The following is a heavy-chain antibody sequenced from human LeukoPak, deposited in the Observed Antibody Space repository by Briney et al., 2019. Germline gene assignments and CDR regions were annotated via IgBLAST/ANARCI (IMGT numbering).Heavy chain of an antibody. D-gene: IGHD6-25*01. J-gene: IGHJ4*02. V-gene: IGHV3-30*04. Sequence: GGSLRLSCAASGFTFSSYAMHWVRQAPGKGLEWVAVISYDGSHKYYAESVKGRFTISRDDSKNTLYLQMNSLRADDTAVYYCARGPDIAATGHLFDYWGQGTLGTVSS. CDR3: ARGPDIAATGHLFDY. CDR2: ISYDGSHK. CDR1: GFTFSSYA.